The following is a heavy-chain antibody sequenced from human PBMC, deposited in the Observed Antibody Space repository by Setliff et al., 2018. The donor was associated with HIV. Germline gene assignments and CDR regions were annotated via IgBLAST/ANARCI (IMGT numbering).Heavy chain of an antibody. CDR1: GGSFSGYY. D-gene: IGHD7-27*01. CDR2: INHSGST. J-gene: IGHJ5*02. CDR3: ARGLQAWGSAGPNWFDP. Sequence: PSETLSLTCAVYGGSFSGYYWAWIRQPPGKGLEWIGEINHSGSTNYNPSLKSRVTMSVDTSKNQFSLRLRSVTAADTAFYYCARGLQAWGSAGPNWFDPWGQGTLVTVSS. V-gene: IGHV4-34*01.